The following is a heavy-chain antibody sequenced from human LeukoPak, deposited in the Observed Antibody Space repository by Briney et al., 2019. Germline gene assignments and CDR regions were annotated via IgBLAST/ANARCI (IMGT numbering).Heavy chain of an antibody. CDR1: GFTFSDYY. D-gene: IGHD3-10*01. Sequence: GGSLRLSCAASGFTFSDYYMSWIRQAPGKGLEWVGRIKSISDGGTTDYAAPVKGRFTISRDYSKNTLYLQMNSLKTEDTAVYYCTTHRLLWFGELLFFWGQGTLVTVSS. J-gene: IGHJ4*02. CDR3: TTHRLLWFGELLFF. CDR2: IKSISDGGTT. V-gene: IGHV3-15*01.